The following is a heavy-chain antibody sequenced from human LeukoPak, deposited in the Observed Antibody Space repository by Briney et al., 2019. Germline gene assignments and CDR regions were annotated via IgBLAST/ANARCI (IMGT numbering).Heavy chain of an antibody. D-gene: IGHD6-13*01. CDR1: GFSFSSFE. J-gene: IGHJ4*02. CDR3: ARVGYSNRWYLDC. CDR2: ISSSGTTI. Sequence: GGSRRLSCAASGFSFSSFEMNWFRQAPGKGLKWFSYISSSGTTIYYADSVKGRFTISRDNAKNSLYLQMNSLRAADTAVYYCARVGYSNRWYLDCWGQGTLVTVSS. V-gene: IGHV3-48*03.